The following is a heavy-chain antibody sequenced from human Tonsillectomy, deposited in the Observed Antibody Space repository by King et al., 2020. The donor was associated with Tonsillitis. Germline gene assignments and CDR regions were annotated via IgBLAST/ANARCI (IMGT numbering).Heavy chain of an antibody. CDR2: IYYSGST. J-gene: IGHJ3*01. Sequence: QLQESGPGLVKPSETLSLTCTVSGGSISSYYWSWIRQPPGKGLEWIGDIYYSGSTNYNPSLKSRVTISVDTFKNQFSLQLSSVTAADTAVYYCARPTELFRDAALDVWGQGTMVTVSS. CDR1: GGSISSYY. V-gene: IGHV4-59*01. CDR3: ARPTELFRDAALDV. D-gene: IGHD1-26*01.